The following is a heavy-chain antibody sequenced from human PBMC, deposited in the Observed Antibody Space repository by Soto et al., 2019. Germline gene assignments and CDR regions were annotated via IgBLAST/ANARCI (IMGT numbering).Heavy chain of an antibody. Sequence: SLRLSCAASGFTFSDYYMSWIRQAPGKGLEWVSYISSSSSYTNYADSVKGRFTISRDNAKNSLYLQMNSLRAEDTAVYYCARDGTAAAGVNWFDPWGQGTLVTVSS. V-gene: IGHV3-11*06. CDR2: ISSSSSYT. CDR1: GFTFSDYY. CDR3: ARDGTAAAGVNWFDP. J-gene: IGHJ5*02. D-gene: IGHD6-13*01.